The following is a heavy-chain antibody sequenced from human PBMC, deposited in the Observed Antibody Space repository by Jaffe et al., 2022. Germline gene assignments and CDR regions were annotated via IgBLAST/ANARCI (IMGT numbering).Heavy chain of an antibody. Sequence: EVQLVESGGGLVQPGRSLRLSCTASGFTFGDYAMSWVRQAPGKGLEWVGFIRSKAYGGTTEYAASVKGRFTISRDDSKSIAYLQMNSLKTEDTAVYYCTRDSYGAVAGIWSMAQYYYYYYMDVWGKGTTVTVSS. CDR1: GFTFGDYA. V-gene: IGHV3-49*04. CDR3: TRDSYGAVAGIWSMAQYYYYYYMDV. J-gene: IGHJ6*03. D-gene: IGHD6-19*01. CDR2: IRSKAYGGTT.